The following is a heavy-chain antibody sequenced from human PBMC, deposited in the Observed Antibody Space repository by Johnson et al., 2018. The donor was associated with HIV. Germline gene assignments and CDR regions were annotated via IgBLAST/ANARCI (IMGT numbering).Heavy chain of an antibody. V-gene: IGHV3-30-3*01. CDR1: GFTFSSYA. CDR2: ISYDGSNK. CDR3: EKDKFMFLDNPVDAFDV. J-gene: IGHJ3*01. D-gene: IGHD3/OR15-3a*01. Sequence: VQLVESGGGVVQPGTSLSLSCAASGFTFSSYAMHWVRQAPGKGLEWVTIISYDGSNKYYTDSVRGLSTISRDNSNNTLYLHMNSLRPDDTGVYYCEKDKFMFLDNPVDAFDVWGQGTMVTVSS.